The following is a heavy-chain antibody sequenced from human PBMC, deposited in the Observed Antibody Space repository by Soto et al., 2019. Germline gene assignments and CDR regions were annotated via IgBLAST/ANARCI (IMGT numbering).Heavy chain of an antibody. CDR2: ISYDGSNK. Sequence: GGSLRLSCAASGFTCSDYAIHLFRQSPFKGREWVAVISYDGSNKYYADSVKGRFTISRDNSKNTLYLQMNSLRAEDTAVYYCARDAHDYTMGGYYYYGLGVWGQGTTVTVSS. CDR3: ARDAHDYTMGGYYYYGLGV. D-gene: IGHD4-4*01. J-gene: IGHJ6*02. V-gene: IGHV3-30-3*01. CDR1: GFTCSDYA.